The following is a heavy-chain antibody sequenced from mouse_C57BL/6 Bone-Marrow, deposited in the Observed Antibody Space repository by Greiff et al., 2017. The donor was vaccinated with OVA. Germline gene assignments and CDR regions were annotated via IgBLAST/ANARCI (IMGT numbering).Heavy chain of an antibody. CDR3: ASPTAQASWFAY. J-gene: IGHJ3*01. Sequence: VQLQQPGAELVRPGTSVKLSCKASGYTFTSYWMHWVKQRPGQGLEWIGDIDPSNSCTNYNQKFKGKATLTVDTSSSTAYMQLRSLTSEDSAVYYCASPTAQASWFAYWGQGTLVTVSA. V-gene: IGHV1-59*01. D-gene: IGHD3-2*02. CDR1: GYTFTSYW. CDR2: IDPSNSCT.